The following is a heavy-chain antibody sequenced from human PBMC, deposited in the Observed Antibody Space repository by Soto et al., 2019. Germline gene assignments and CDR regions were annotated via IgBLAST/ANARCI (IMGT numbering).Heavy chain of an antibody. Sequence: SVKVSCKASGGTFSSYAISWVRQAPGQGLEWMGGIIPIFGTANYAQKFQGRVTITADESTSTAYMELSSLRSEDTAVYYCARTPYCGGDCYYFDYWGQGXLVTVSS. J-gene: IGHJ4*02. CDR1: GGTFSSYA. D-gene: IGHD2-21*02. CDR2: IIPIFGTA. V-gene: IGHV1-69*13. CDR3: ARTPYCGGDCYYFDY.